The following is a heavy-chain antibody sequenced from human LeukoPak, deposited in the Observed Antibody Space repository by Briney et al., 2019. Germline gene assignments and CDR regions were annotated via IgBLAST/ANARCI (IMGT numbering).Heavy chain of an antibody. D-gene: IGHD6-19*01. V-gene: IGHV1-18*01. Sequence: ASVKVSCKASGYTFTSYGISWVRQAPGQGLEWMGWISAYNGNTNYAQKLQGRVTMTTDTSTSTAYMELRSLRSDDTAVYYCARDPTLYSSGWYGDYWGQGTLVTVFS. CDR1: GYTFTSYG. J-gene: IGHJ4*02. CDR3: ARDPTLYSSGWYGDY. CDR2: ISAYNGNT.